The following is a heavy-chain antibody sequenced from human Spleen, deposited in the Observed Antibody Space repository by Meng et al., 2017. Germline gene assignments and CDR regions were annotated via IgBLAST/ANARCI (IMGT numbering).Heavy chain of an antibody. D-gene: IGHD5-24*01. Sequence: ASVKVSCKASGYTFTAYYMHWVRQAPGQGLEWMGWINPNSGDTNYAQKFQGRVTMTTDTSTSTAYMELRSLRSDDTAVYYCARFKATPGLFDYWGQGTLVTVSS. CDR1: GYTFTAYY. J-gene: IGHJ4*02. CDR2: INPNSGDT. CDR3: ARFKATPGLFDY. V-gene: IGHV1-2*02.